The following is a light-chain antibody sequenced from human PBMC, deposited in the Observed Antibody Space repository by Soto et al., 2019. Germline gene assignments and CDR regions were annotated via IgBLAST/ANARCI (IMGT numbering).Light chain of an antibody. CDR1: SSDVGKYDY. CDR2: EVS. J-gene: IGLJ1*01. Sequence: QSALTQPPSASGSPGQSVTISCTGTSSDVGKYDYVSWFQHHPGKAPKLIIYEVSKRPSGVPDRFSGSKSGSTASLTVSGLQTEDEDDYYCNASVAGSTVSGTGTKVTVL. CDR3: NASVAGSTV. V-gene: IGLV2-8*01.